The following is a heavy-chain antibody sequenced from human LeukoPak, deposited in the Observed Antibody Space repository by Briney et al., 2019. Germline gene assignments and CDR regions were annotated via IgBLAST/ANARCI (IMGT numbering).Heavy chain of an antibody. CDR1: GFTFSSYW. CDR2: IKQDGSEK. CDR3: ARARGDSSGYYYALGAFDI. V-gene: IGHV3-7*01. D-gene: IGHD3-22*01. J-gene: IGHJ3*02. Sequence: GSLRLSCAASGFTFSSYWMSWVRQALGKGLEWVANIKQDGSEKYYVDSVKGRFTISRDNAKNSLYLQMNSLRAEDTAVYYCARARGDSSGYYYALGAFDIWGQGTMVTVSS.